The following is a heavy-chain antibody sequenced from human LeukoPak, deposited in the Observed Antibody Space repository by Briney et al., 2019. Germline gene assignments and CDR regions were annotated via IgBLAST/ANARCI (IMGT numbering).Heavy chain of an antibody. CDR3: ARSIIGTRSKFDY. CDR1: GGSITNYY. CDR2: IYNTGRT. Sequence: PSETLSLTCSVSGGSITNYYWSWIRQSPGKGPEWVGFIYNTGRTNYNPSLKSRVTISLDTSKNQFALKLSSVTAADTAVYYCARSIIGTRSKFDYWGQGTLVTVSS. V-gene: IGHV4-59*08. J-gene: IGHJ4*02. D-gene: IGHD1/OR15-1a*01.